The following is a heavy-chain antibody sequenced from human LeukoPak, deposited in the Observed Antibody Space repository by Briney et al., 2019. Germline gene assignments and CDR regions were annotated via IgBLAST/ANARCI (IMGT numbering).Heavy chain of an antibody. CDR2: IYYSGST. J-gene: IGHJ4*02. D-gene: IGHD5-12*01. Sequence: SETLSLTCTVSGGSISSSSYYWGWLRQPPGKGLEWIGSIYYSGSTYYNPSLKSRVTISVDTSKNQFSLKLSSVTAADTAVYYCARLFRKRYSGYDLRYYFDYWGQGTLVTVSS. CDR1: GGSISSSSYY. V-gene: IGHV4-39*01. CDR3: ARLFRKRYSGYDLRYYFDY.